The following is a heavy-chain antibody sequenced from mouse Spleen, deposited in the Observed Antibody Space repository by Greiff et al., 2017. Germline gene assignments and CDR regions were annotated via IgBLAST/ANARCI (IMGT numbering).Heavy chain of an antibody. V-gene: IGHV1-39*01. D-gene: IGHD2-4*01. CDR2: INPNYGTT. Sequence: VHVKQSGPELVKPGASVKISCKASGYSFTDYNMNWVKQSNGKSLEWIGVINPNYGTTSYNQKFKGKATLTVDQSSSTAYMQLNSLTSEDSAVYYCARENDYDGAWFAYWGQGTLVTVSA. J-gene: IGHJ3*01. CDR1: GYSFTDYN. CDR3: ARENDYDGAWFAY.